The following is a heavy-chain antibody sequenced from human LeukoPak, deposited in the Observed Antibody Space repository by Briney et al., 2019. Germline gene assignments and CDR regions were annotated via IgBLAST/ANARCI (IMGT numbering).Heavy chain of an antibody. D-gene: IGHD6-6*01. V-gene: IGHV4-38-2*02. J-gene: IGHJ4*02. CDR2: IYHSGST. CDR1: GYSISSGYY. CDR3: ARLPIASPYYFDY. Sequence: SETLSLTCTVSGYSISSGYYWGWIRQPPGKGLEWIGSIYHSGSTYYNPSLKSRVTISVDTSKNQFSLKLSSVTAADTAVYYCARLPIASPYYFDYWGQGTLVTVSS.